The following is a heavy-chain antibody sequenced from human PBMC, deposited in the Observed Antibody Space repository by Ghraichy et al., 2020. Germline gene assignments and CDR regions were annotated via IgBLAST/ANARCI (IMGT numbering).Heavy chain of an antibody. CDR3: ARRQLWLHYGMDV. CDR2: IKQDGSEK. V-gene: IGHV3-7*01. Sequence: GGSLRLSCAASGFTFSSYWMSWVRQAPGKGLEWVANIKQDGSEKYYVDSVKGRFTISRDNAKNSLYLQMNSLRAEDTAVCYCARRQLWLHYGMDVWGQGTTVTVSS. D-gene: IGHD5-18*01. CDR1: GFTFSSYW. J-gene: IGHJ6*02.